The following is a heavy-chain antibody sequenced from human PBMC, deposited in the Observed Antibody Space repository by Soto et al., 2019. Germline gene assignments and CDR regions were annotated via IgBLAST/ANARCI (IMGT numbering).Heavy chain of an antibody. Sequence: GESLKISCKGSGYSFTSYWIGWARQMPGKGLEWMGIIYPGDSDTRYSPSFQGQVTISDDKSISTAYLQWSSLKASGTVMYYCARVYTAMVTHGMDVWGQGTTVTVSS. D-gene: IGHD5-18*01. J-gene: IGHJ6*02. CDR3: ARVYTAMVTHGMDV. V-gene: IGHV5-51*01. CDR2: IYPGDSDT. CDR1: GYSFTSYW.